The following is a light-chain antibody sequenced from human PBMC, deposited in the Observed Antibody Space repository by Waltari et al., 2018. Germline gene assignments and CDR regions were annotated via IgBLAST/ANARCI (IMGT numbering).Light chain of an antibody. Sequence: QSVLTQPPSASGTPGQRVTISCSVRSSNIGRNYVYWYQQLPGTAPKLLIYRNNQRPSGVPDRLSGSKSGTSASLAISGLRSEDEADYYCAAWDDSLSGRVFGGGTKLTVL. V-gene: IGLV1-47*01. CDR2: RNN. CDR1: SSNIGRNY. J-gene: IGLJ2*01. CDR3: AAWDDSLSGRV.